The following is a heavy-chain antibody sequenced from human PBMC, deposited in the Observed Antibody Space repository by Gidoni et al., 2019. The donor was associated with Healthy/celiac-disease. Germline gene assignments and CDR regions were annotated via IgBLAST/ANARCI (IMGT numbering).Heavy chain of an antibody. CDR2: IYYSGST. CDR1: GGSISSYY. Sequence: QVQLQESGPGLVKPSETLSLTCTVSGGSISSYYWSWIRQPPGKGLEWIGYIYYSGSTNYNPSLKSRVTISVDTSKNQFSLKLSSVTAADTAVYYCARGEYGPDAFDIWGQGTMVTVSS. D-gene: IGHD4-17*01. CDR3: ARGEYGPDAFDI. J-gene: IGHJ3*02. V-gene: IGHV4-59*01.